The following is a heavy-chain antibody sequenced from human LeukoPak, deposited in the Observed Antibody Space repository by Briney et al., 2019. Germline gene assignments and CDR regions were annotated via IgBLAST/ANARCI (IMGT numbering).Heavy chain of an antibody. D-gene: IGHD2-15*01. V-gene: IGHV1-46*01. J-gene: IGHJ5*02. CDR2: IKPSGGAI. CDR3: ATALYCSGDNCPPT. Sequence: GASVKVSCKTSGYTFTSNFMHWVRQAPGQGLEWMGIIKPSGGAISYPQKFQGRVTMSRDMSTSTVYMELSSLRSEDTAVYYCATALYCSGDNCPPTWGQGTLVTDSS. CDR1: GYTFTSNF.